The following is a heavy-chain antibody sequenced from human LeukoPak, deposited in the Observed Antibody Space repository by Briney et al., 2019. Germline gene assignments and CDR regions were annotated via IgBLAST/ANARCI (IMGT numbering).Heavy chain of an antibody. Sequence: PGGSLRLSCETSGFTFSIYWMSWVRLPPEKGLGWVASIKQDGSEKYYVDSVKGRLTISRDNAKNSLFLQVNSLRVEDTAVYYCARGGGTFDYWGQGTLVTVSS. J-gene: IGHJ4*02. CDR1: GFTFSIYW. CDR3: ARGGGTFDY. CDR2: IKQDGSEK. D-gene: IGHD1-1*01. V-gene: IGHV3-7*05.